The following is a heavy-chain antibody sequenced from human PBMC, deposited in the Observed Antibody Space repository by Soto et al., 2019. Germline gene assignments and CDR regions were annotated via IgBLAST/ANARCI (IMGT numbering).Heavy chain of an antibody. J-gene: IGHJ6*02. CDR1: GYSFTSYW. D-gene: IGHD5-18*01. CDR2: IYPGDSDT. Sequence: REALKISCKGSGYSFTSYWIGWVLQIPGKGLEWMGIIYPGDSDTRYSPSFQGQVTISADKSISTAYLQWSSLKASDTAMYYCARVRAVQLWLEYSYSDMDVWCQGTTVTISS. V-gene: IGHV5-51*01. CDR3: ARVRAVQLWLEYSYSDMDV.